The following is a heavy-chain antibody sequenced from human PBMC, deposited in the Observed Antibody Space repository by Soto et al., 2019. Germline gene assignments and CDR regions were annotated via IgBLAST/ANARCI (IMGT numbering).Heavy chain of an antibody. CDR2: ISGSGGST. J-gene: IGHJ5*02. CDR3: AKDSTPYGSGIAWGWFDP. Sequence: GGSLRLSCAASGFTFSSYAMSWVRQAPGKGLEWVSAISGSGGSTYYADSVKGRFTISRDNSKNTLYLQMNSLRAEDTAVYYCAKDSTPYGSGIAWGWFDPWGQGTLVTVSS. V-gene: IGHV3-23*01. CDR1: GFTFSSYA. D-gene: IGHD3-10*01.